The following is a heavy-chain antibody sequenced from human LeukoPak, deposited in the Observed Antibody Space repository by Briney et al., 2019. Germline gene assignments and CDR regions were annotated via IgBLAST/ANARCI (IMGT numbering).Heavy chain of an antibody. Sequence: PGGSLRLSCAASGFTFSSYWMRWVRQAPGKGLVWVSRVNRDGSGTNYADPVKGRFTISRDNAKNTVYLQMNSPRTEDTSRYYCARVGCSTTSCYSWFDPWGQGTLVTVSS. V-gene: IGHV3-74*01. CDR1: GFTFSSYW. D-gene: IGHD2-2*02. J-gene: IGHJ5*02. CDR3: ARVGCSTTSCYSWFDP. CDR2: VNRDGSGT.